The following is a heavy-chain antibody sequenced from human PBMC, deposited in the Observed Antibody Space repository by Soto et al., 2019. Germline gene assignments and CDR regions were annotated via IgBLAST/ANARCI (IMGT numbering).Heavy chain of an antibody. CDR2: INHSGST. Sequence: SETLSLTCAVYGGSFSGYYWSWIRQPPGKGLEWIGEINHSGSTNYNPSLKSRVTISVDTSKNQFSLKLSSVTAADTAVYYCARGRGIRWDYYYYGMDVWGQGTTVTVSS. CDR3: ARGRGIRWDYYYYGMDV. J-gene: IGHJ6*02. V-gene: IGHV4-34*01. D-gene: IGHD4-17*01. CDR1: GGSFSGYY.